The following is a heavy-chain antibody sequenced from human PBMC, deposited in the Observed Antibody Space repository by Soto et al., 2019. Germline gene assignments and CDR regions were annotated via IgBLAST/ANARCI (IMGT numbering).Heavy chain of an antibody. CDR3: ARYGSSPKHIDY. J-gene: IGHJ4*02. V-gene: IGHV1-2*04. Sequence: QVQLVQSGAEVKKPGASVKVSCKASGYTFTGYYMHWVRQAPGQRLEWMGWINPNSGDTNYAQKCQGWVTMTRDTPISTADMELSRMRCDDTAVYYCARYGSSPKHIDYWGQGTLVTVSS. D-gene: IGHD6-13*01. CDR2: INPNSGDT. CDR1: GYTFTGYY.